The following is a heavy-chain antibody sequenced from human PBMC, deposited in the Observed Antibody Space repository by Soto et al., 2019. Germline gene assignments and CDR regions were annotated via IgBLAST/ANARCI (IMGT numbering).Heavy chain of an antibody. Sequence: QVQLQESGPGLVKPSQTLSLTCTVSGGSISTVDYWWSWIRQSPDMGLEWIGHIYDGGRTYNNPSLETRVTMSVYTSKSQVSVPLSSVSAADTAVYYCSRGPSGDKVDSWGQGTLVTVSS. CDR3: SRGPSGDKVDS. J-gene: IGHJ4*02. CDR2: IYDGGRT. V-gene: IGHV4-30-4*01. D-gene: IGHD7-27*01. CDR1: GGSISTVDYW.